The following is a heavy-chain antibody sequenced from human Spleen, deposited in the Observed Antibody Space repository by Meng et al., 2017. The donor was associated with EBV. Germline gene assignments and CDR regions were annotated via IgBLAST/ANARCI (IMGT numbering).Heavy chain of an antibody. CDR2: IYYSRST. V-gene: IGHV4-39*07. CDR1: WGSISSSCYD. J-gene: IGHJ4*02. Sequence: QVPLQGSGQGPGQPSEARSITCPVSWGSISSSCYDWGWIRQPHGKGLEWIGNIYYSRSTYYNPSCKSRVTISADTSKNQFSLQLGSVTAADTAVYYCARVWSADDMPHFDYWGQGTLVTVSS. D-gene: IGHD3-3*01. CDR3: ARVWSADDMPHFDY.